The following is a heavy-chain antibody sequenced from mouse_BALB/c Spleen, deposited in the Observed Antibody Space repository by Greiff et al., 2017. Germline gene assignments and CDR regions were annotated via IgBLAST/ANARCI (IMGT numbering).Heavy chain of an antibody. Sequence: VPLQESGTGLAKPSPSLSLTCTVTGYSITSDYARNWLRKFPGNKLEWMGYITRSGSTSYNPPLKSRISITRDTSKRPFFLQLNSVSTEDTATYYCARSGEYGEKGWYFDVWGAGTTVTVDS. CDR3: ARSGEYGEKGWYFDV. CDR2: ITRSGST. CDR1: GYSITSDYA. V-gene: IGHV3-2*02. J-gene: IGHJ1*01. D-gene: IGHD1-2*01.